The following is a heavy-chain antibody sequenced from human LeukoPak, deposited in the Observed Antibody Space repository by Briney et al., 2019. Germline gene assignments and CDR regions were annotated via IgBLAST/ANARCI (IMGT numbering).Heavy chain of an antibody. Sequence: GASVKVSCKASGGTFSSYAISWVRQAPGQGLEWMGGIIPIFGTANYAQKFQGRVTITTDESTSTAYMELSSLRSEDTAVYYCARDHLSTLNWRWFDPWGQGTLVTVPS. CDR2: IIPIFGTA. V-gene: IGHV1-69*05. J-gene: IGHJ5*02. CDR3: ARDHLSTLNWRWFDP. D-gene: IGHD1-1*01. CDR1: GGTFSSYA.